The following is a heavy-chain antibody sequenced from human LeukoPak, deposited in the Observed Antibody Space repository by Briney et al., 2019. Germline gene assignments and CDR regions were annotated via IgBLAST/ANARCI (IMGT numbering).Heavy chain of an antibody. D-gene: IGHD6-13*01. CDR3: ATSSGAAAAALYC. V-gene: IGHV4-59*07. Sequence: SDTLSLPCTVPGGSLSSYYWSWIRQPLAKGLHWIGYIYYSGNTNYNPCLESRATISIDTSKNQFSLKLSSVTGADTAMYYCATSSGAAAAALYCWGQGTLVTVSS. J-gene: IGHJ4*02. CDR1: GGSLSSYY. CDR2: IYYSGNT.